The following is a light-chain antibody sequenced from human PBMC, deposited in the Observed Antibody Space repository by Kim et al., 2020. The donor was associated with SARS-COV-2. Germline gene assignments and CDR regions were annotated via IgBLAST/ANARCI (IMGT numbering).Light chain of an antibody. J-gene: IGKJ1*01. CDR2: AAS. CDR1: QDISRY. CDR3: QQYYSYPPT. Sequence: AIRITQSPSSLSASTGDRVTITCRASQDISRYLAWHQQKPGKPTKLVIYAASTLQSGVPSRFSGSGSGTDFTLTISGLQSEDFATYYCQQYYSYPPTFGQGTKVDIK. V-gene: IGKV1-8*01.